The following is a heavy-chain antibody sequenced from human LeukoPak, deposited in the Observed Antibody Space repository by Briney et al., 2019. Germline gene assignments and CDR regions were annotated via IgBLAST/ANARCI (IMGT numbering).Heavy chain of an antibody. Sequence: KPSETLSLTCTVSGGSISSYCWSWIRQPPGKGLEWIGYIYYSGSTNYNPSLKSRFTISVDTSKNQFSLKLSSVTAADTAVYYCARVDLRYFDWLSTYYFDYWGQGTLVTVSS. CDR3: ARVDLRYFDWLSTYYFDY. CDR1: GGSISSYC. D-gene: IGHD3-9*01. J-gene: IGHJ4*02. CDR2: IYYSGST. V-gene: IGHV4-59*01.